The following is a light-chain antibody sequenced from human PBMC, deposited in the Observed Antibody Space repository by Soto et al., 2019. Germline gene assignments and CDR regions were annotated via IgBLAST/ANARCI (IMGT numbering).Light chain of an antibody. CDR1: SSNIGNNF. CDR2: DNN. V-gene: IGLV1-51*01. Sequence: QSVLTQPPSVSPAPGQKVTISCSGSSSNIGNNFVSWYQQLPGTAPKLLIYDNNKRPSGIPDRFSGSKSGTSATLGITGLQTGDEAEYYCGTWDTTLSVGVFGGGTKLTVL. J-gene: IGLJ2*01. CDR3: GTWDTTLSVGV.